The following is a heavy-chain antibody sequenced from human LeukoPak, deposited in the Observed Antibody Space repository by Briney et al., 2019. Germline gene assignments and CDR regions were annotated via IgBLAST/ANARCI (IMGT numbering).Heavy chain of an antibody. CDR2: IYYSGST. J-gene: IGHJ4*02. Sequence: PSETLSLTCTVSGGSISSCYWSWIRQPPGKGLEWIGYIYYSGSTNYNPSLKSRVTISVDTSKNQFSLKLSSVTAADTAVYYCARGGGYCSSTSCLYYWGQGTLVTVSS. CDR1: GGSISSCY. CDR3: ARGGGYCSSTSCLYY. V-gene: IGHV4-59*01. D-gene: IGHD2-2*01.